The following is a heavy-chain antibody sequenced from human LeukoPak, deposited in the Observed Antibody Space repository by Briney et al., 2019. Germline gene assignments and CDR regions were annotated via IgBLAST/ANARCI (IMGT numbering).Heavy chain of an antibody. V-gene: IGHV3-53*01. J-gene: IGHJ4*02. CDR2: IYSGGST. Sequence: GGPRRLSCAASGFTFSSNYMSGFRKAPGKGLDWVSVIYSGGSTYYADSVKGRFTISRDNSKNTLYLQMNSLRAEDTAVYYCTYMLRSKEKIDYWGQGTLVTVSS. CDR3: TYMLRSKEKIDY. D-gene: IGHD2-8*01. CDR1: GFTFSSNY.